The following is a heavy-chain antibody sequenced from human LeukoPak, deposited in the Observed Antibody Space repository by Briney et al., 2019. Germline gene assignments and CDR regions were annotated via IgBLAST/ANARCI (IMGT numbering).Heavy chain of an antibody. J-gene: IGHJ4*02. CDR3: AREGMIVGTDSGFDY. V-gene: IGHV3-23*01. CDR1: GFTFSNYA. Sequence: GGSLRLSCAASGFTFSNYAMSWVRQAPGKGLEWVSSISGSGDSTYYADSVKGRFTISRDNAKNSLYLQMNSLRAEDTAVYYCAREGMIVGTDSGFDYWGQGTLVTVSS. D-gene: IGHD3-22*01. CDR2: ISGSGDST.